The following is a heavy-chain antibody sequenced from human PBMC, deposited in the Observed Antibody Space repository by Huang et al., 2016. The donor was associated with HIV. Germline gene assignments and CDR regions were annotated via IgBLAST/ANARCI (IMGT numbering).Heavy chain of an antibody. CDR1: EGTFSSYS. D-gene: IGHD5-18*01. Sequence: VQLIQSGAEVKKTGSSVRVSCRASEGTFSSYSIGWMRQAPGQGLEWMGGIIPIFGTTTYAQKFQGRVSIAADESTSTAYMDLNSLRSEDTAVYYWARAALVNNQYFDYWGQGTLVTVSS. J-gene: IGHJ4*02. CDR3: ARAALVNNQYFDY. V-gene: IGHV1-69*13. CDR2: IIPIFGTT.